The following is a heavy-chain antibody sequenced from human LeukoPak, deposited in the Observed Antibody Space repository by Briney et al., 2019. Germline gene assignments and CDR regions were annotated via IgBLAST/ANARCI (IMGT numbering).Heavy chain of an antibody. Sequence: GGSLRLSCAASGFTFSSFWMSWVRQAPGKGLEWVANIKEDGTQKFHVGSVRGRFTISRDNAKNSLYLQMNSLRAEDTAVYYCARDLMGIAYRGAFYYWGQGTLVTVSS. CDR1: GFTFSSFW. D-gene: IGHD6-13*01. J-gene: IGHJ4*02. CDR3: ARDLMGIAYRGAFYY. CDR2: IKEDGTQK. V-gene: IGHV3-7*03.